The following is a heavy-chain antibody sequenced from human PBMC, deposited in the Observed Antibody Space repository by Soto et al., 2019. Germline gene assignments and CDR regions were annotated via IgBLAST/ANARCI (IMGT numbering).Heavy chain of an antibody. Sequence: VQLVESGGGVVQPGRSLRLSCAASGFTFNDYAMHWVRQAPGKGLEWVAVVSHDGRNTHYADSVKGRFIISRDSSKNTVSLEMTSLRAEDTAVYYCAKGGRQWLVTSDFNYWGQGALVTVSS. CDR2: VSHDGRNT. V-gene: IGHV3-30*18. D-gene: IGHD6-19*01. CDR1: GFTFNDYA. J-gene: IGHJ4*02. CDR3: AKGGRQWLVTSDFNY.